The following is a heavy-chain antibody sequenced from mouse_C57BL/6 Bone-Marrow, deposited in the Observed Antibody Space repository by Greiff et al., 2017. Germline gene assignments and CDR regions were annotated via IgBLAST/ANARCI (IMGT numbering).Heavy chain of an antibody. D-gene: IGHD2-4*01. CDR3: ERPGRLTWFAY. J-gene: IGHJ3*01. Sequence: EVQLVESGGGLVQPGGSLKLSCAASGFTFSDYYMYWVRQTPEKRLEWVAYISNGGGSTYYPDTVKGRCTISRDNAKNTLYLQMSRLQSEDTAMYYCERPGRLTWFAYWGQGTLVTVSA. CDR1: GFTFSDYY. V-gene: IGHV5-12*01. CDR2: ISNGGGST.